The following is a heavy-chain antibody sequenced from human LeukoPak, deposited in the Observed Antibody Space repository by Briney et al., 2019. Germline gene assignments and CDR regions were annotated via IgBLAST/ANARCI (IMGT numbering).Heavy chain of an antibody. V-gene: IGHV1-2*02. CDR1: GYTFTGYY. D-gene: IGHD3-16*01. CDR3: ARGDIGSVDY. J-gene: IGHJ4*02. CDR2: IDPNSGDT. Sequence: ASVKVSCKASGYTFTGYYMHWVRQAPGQGLGWMGWIDPNSGDTNYAQKFQGRVTMTRDTSISTAYMELSRLRSDDTAVYYCARGDIGSVDYWGQGTLVTVSS.